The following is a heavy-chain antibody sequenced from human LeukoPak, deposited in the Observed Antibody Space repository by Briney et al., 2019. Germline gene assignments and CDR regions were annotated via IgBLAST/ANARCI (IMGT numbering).Heavy chain of an antibody. CDR2: IYYSGTT. Sequence: SETLSLTCTVSGGSISSSSYYWGWIRQPPGKGLEWIGCIYYSGTTNYNPSLKSRVTISLDTSKNQFSLTLRSVTAADTAVYYCARGLMVRGITHSSFDYWGQGTLVTVSS. J-gene: IGHJ4*02. CDR1: GGSISSSSYY. CDR3: ARGLMVRGITHSSFDY. D-gene: IGHD3-10*01. V-gene: IGHV4-61*05.